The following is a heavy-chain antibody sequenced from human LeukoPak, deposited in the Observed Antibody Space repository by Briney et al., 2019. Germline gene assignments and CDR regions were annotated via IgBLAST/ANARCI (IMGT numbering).Heavy chain of an antibody. CDR2: ISSSSSYI. CDR1: GFTFSSYS. V-gene: IGHV3-21*01. J-gene: IGHJ4*02. CDR3: ARDLGETYNWNDFDY. D-gene: IGHD1-20*01. Sequence: GGSLTLSCAASGFTFSSYSMNWVRQAPGKGLEWVSSISSSSSYIYYADSVKGRFTISRDNAKNSLYLQMNSLRAEDTAVYYCARDLGETYNWNDFDYWGQGTLVTVSS.